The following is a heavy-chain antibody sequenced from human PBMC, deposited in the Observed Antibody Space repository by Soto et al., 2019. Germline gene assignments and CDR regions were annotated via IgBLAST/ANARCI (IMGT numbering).Heavy chain of an antibody. CDR3: ANPLGRSINWFDP. J-gene: IGHJ5*02. D-gene: IGHD2-21*01. Sequence: HLGGSLRLSCAASGFTFSSYAMSWVRQAPGKGLEWVAVITINGSKKYYADSVKGRFTISRDNSKNTLYLQMNSLRAEDTAVYYCANPLGRSINWFDPWGQGTLVTVSS. CDR2: ITINGSKK. V-gene: IGHV3-30*18. CDR1: GFTFSSYA.